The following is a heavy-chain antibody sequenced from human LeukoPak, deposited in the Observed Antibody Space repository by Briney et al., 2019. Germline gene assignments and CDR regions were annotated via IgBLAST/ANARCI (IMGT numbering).Heavy chain of an antibody. V-gene: IGHV4-59*01. D-gene: IGHD6-19*01. CDR1: GGSISSYY. CDR3: RSSAWYEGDY. Sequence: SETLSLTCTVSGGSISSYYWSWIRQPPGKGLEWIGYIYYSGSTNYNPSLKSQVTISVDTSKNQFSLKLSSVTAADTAVYSCRSSAWYEGDYWGQGTLVTVSS. CDR2: IYYSGST. J-gene: IGHJ4*02.